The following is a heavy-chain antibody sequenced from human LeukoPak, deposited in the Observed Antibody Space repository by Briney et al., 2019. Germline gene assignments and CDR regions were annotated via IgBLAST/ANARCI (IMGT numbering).Heavy chain of an antibody. CDR3: AVDYDSSGYFAY. J-gene: IGHJ4*02. D-gene: IGHD3-22*01. CDR1: GFTFSSYS. V-gene: IGHV3-48*01. CDR2: ISSSRSTI. Sequence: GGSLRLSCAASGFTFSSYSMNWVRQAPGKGLEWISYISSSRSTIFYADSVKGRFTISRDNARNSLFLQMNSLRAEDTAVYYCAVDYDSSGYFAYWGQGTLVTVSS.